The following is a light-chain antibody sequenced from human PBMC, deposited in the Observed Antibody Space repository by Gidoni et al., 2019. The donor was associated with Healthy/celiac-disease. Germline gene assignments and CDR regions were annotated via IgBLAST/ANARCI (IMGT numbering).Light chain of an antibody. V-gene: IGLV1-47*01. CDR1: SSNIGSNY. CDR3: AAWDDSLSVYVV. CDR2: RNN. Sequence: QSVLTQPPSASGTPGQRVTISCSGSSSNIGSNYVYWYQQLPGTAPKLLIYRNNQRPSGDPDRFSGSKSGTSASLAISGLRSEDEADYYCAAWDDSLSVYVVFGGGTKLTVL. J-gene: IGLJ2*01.